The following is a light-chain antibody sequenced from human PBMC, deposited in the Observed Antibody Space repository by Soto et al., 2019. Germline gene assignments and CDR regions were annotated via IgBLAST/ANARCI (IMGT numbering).Light chain of an antibody. Sequence: QTVVTQEPSLTVSPGGTVTLTCASSTGAVTSDHYANWLQQKPGQAPRALIYSTDTKHSWTPARFSGSLLGGKAALTLSGVRPEDEADYYCLLYYGGAVIFGGGTKLTVL. CDR1: TGAVTSDHY. CDR2: STD. J-gene: IGLJ2*01. V-gene: IGLV7-43*01. CDR3: LLYYGGAVI.